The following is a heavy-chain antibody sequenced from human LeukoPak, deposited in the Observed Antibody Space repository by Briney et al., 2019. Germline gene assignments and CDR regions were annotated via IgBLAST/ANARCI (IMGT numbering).Heavy chain of an antibody. CDR1: GGSISSFY. V-gene: IGHV4-59*12. CDR3: ARGRLWLDY. Sequence: SETLSLTCTVSGGSISSFYWSWIRQPPGKGLEYIGYISYSETTSYNPSLMSRVTISLDTSKNQFSLKLTSVTAADTAVYYCARGRLWLDYWGQGTLVTVSS. J-gene: IGHJ4*02. CDR2: ISYSETT. D-gene: IGHD4/OR15-4a*01.